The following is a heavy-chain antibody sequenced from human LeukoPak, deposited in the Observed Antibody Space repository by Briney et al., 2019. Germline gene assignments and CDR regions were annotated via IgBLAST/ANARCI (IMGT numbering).Heavy chain of an antibody. J-gene: IGHJ4*02. V-gene: IGHV3-21*04. Sequence: GGSLRLSCAASGFTFSSYSMNWVRQAPGKGLEWVSSISSSSSYIYYADSVKGRFTISRDNSKNTLHLQMNSLRAEDTAVYYCAKDHTGANDDWGQGTLVTVSS. D-gene: IGHD1-14*01. CDR3: AKDHTGANDD. CDR1: GFTFSSYS. CDR2: ISSSSSYI.